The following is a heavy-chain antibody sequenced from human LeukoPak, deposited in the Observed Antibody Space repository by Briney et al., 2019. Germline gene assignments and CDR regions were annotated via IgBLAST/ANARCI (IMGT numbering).Heavy chain of an antibody. CDR2: ISGSGGST. CDR3: AKDHLAYSSGWYKGGY. Sequence: PGGSLRLSCAASGFTFSSYGMSWVRQAPGKGLEWVSAISGSGGSTYYADSVKGRFTISRDNSKNTLYLQMSSLRAEDTAVYYCAKDHLAYSSGWYKGGYWGQGTLVTVSS. CDR1: GFTFSSYG. D-gene: IGHD6-19*01. V-gene: IGHV3-23*01. J-gene: IGHJ4*02.